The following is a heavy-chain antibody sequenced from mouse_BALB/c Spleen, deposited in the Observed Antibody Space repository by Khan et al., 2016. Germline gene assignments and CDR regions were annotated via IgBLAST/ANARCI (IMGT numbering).Heavy chain of an antibody. J-gene: IGHJ3*01. CDR2: ISHSGDS. CDR3: ATWDCYGSAFAY. CDR1: GDSITSGH. Sequence: MQLEESGPSLAKPSQTLSLTCSVTGDSITSGHWNWIRKFPGNKFDFMGYISHSGDSYYNPPLKSRISITRDTSKNQYYLQLNSVTTEDTATDYCATWDCYGSAFAYWGQGTLVTVSA. D-gene: IGHD1-1*01. V-gene: IGHV3-8*02.